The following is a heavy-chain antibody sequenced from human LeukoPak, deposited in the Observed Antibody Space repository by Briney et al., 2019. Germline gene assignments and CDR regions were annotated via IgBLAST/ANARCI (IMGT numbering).Heavy chain of an antibody. V-gene: IGHV3-23*01. CDR2: ISGSGGST. CDR3: AAHYGDYEYDAFDI. D-gene: IGHD4-17*01. CDR1: GFTFSSYA. Sequence: GGSLRLSCAASGFTFSSYAMSWVRQAPGKGLEGVSAISGSGGSTYYADSVKGGFTISRDNSKNTLYLQMNSLRAEDTAVYYCAAHYGDYEYDAFDIWGQGTMVTVSS. J-gene: IGHJ3*02.